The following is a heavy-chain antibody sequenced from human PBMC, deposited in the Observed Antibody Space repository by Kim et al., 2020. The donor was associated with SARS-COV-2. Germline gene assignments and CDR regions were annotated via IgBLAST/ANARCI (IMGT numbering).Heavy chain of an antibody. Sequence: GGSLRLSCAASGFTFSSYAMHWVRQAPGKGLEWVAVISYDGSNKYYADSVKGRFTISRDNSKNTLYLQMNSLRAEDTAVYYCARDDAELWFDPWGQGTL. D-gene: IGHD3-10*01. V-gene: IGHV3-30*04. CDR3: ARDDAELWFDP. CDR1: GFTFSSYA. J-gene: IGHJ5*02. CDR2: ISYDGSNK.